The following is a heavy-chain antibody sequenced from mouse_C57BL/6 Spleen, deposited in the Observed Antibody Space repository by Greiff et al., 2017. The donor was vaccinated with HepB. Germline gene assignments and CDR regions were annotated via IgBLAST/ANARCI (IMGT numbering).Heavy chain of an antibody. CDR2: ILPGSGST. CDR1: GYTFTGYW. CDR3: ARVGYYYGSRDYYAMDY. V-gene: IGHV1-9*01. D-gene: IGHD1-1*01. J-gene: IGHJ4*01. Sequence: VQVVESGAELMKPGASVKLSCKATGYTFTGYWIEWVKQRPGHGLEWIGEILPGSGSTNYNEKFKGKATFTADTSSNPAYMQLSSLTTEDSAIFYCARVGYYYGSRDYYAMDYWGQGTSVTVSS.